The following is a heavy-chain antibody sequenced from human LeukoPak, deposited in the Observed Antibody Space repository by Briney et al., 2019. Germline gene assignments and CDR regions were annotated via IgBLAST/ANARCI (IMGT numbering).Heavy chain of an antibody. V-gene: IGHV3-7*01. D-gene: IGHD2-8*01. CDR3: ARDLTPYCTNGVCFDAFDI. CDR1: GFTFSGYW. CDR2: IKRDESDK. Sequence: PGGSLRLSCEASGFTFSGYWMTWVRQAPGKGLEWVANIKRDESDKHYVNSVKGRFTISRDNAKNLLYLEMNSLRAEDTAIYYCARDLTPYCTNGVCFDAFDIWGQGTMVTVSP. J-gene: IGHJ3*02.